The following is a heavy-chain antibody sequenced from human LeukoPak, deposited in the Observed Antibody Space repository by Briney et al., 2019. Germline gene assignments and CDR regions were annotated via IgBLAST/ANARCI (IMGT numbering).Heavy chain of an antibody. D-gene: IGHD2-2*01. V-gene: IGHV1-18*01. CDR1: GYTFTSYG. CDR2: ISAYNGNT. CDR3: ARSPSLLSRYYYYGMDV. Sequence: ASVKVSCKASGYTFTSYGISWVRQAPGQGLEWMGWISAYNGNTNYAQKLQGRVTMTTDTSTSTAYMELRSLRSDDTAVHYCARSPSLLSRYYYYGMDVWGQGTTVTVSS. J-gene: IGHJ6*02.